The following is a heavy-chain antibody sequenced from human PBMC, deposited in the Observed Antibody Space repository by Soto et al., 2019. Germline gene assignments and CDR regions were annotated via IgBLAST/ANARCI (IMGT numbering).Heavy chain of an antibody. J-gene: IGHJ6*03. Sequence: PSETLSLTCAVYGGSFSGYYWSCIRQPPGKGLEWIGEINHSGSTNYNPALKSRVTRSVDTSKNQFSLKLSSVTAADTAVYYCARSHITMVRGVIQSYYYYYMDVWGKATTVSLSS. CDR1: GGSFSGYY. V-gene: IGHV4-34*01. D-gene: IGHD3-10*01. CDR2: INHSGST. CDR3: ARSHITMVRGVIQSYYYYYMDV.